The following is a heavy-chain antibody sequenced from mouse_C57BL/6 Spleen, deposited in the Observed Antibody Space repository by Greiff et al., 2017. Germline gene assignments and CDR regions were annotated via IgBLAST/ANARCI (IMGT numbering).Heavy chain of an antibody. CDR1: GYSFTGYY. J-gene: IGHJ2*01. CDR2: INPSTGGT. V-gene: IGHV1-42*01. Sequence: VQLQPSGPELVKPGASVKISCKASGYSFTGYYMNWVKQRPEKSLEWIGEINPSTGGTTYNQKFKAKATLTVDKSSSTAYMQLKSLTAEDSAVYYCAIRLDWDEGYFDYWGQGTTLTVSS. D-gene: IGHD4-1*01. CDR3: AIRLDWDEGYFDY.